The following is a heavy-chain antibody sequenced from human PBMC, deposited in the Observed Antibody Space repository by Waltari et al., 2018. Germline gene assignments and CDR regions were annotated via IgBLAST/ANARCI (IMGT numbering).Heavy chain of an antibody. V-gene: IGHV4-61*09. CDR3: ARVESSGGYFDY. Sequence: QVQLQESGPGLVKPSQTLSLTCTVSGGSISSGSYYWSWIRQPAGKGLEWIGYIYPSGRTNYNPARKKRVTITVDTSKNQFSLKLSSVTAADTAVYYCARVESSGGYFDYWGQGTLVTVSS. CDR1: GGSISSGSYY. D-gene: IGHD6-19*01. J-gene: IGHJ4*02. CDR2: IYPSGRT.